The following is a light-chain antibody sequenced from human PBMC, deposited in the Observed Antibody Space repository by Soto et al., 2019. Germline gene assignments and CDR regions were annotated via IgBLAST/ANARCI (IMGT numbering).Light chain of an antibody. Sequence: DIVMTQSPDSLAMSLGERATISCKSSQSLLYSSNKKNYLAWYQQKPGQPPKLLIYWASTRESGVPDRFSGSGSGTDFTLTISSLKAEDVAVYYCQQYYNTPGLTFGGGTKVEIK. CDR2: WAS. J-gene: IGKJ4*01. V-gene: IGKV4-1*01. CDR1: QSLLYSSNKKNY. CDR3: QQYYNTPGLT.